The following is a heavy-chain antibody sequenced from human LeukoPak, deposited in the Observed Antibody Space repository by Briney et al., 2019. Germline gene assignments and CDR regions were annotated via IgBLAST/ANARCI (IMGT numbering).Heavy chain of an antibody. CDR1: GFTFTTYW. D-gene: IGHD1-26*01. V-gene: IGHV3-7*01. CDR2: IKQDGSEK. CDR3: SLDSGSYLGMFNY. Sequence: GGSLRLSCVGSGFTFTTYWMSWVRQAPGKGLEWVANIKQDGSEKYYVDSVKGRFTISRDNAKNSLYLQMNSLRAEDTAVYYCSLDSGSYLGMFNYWGQGTLVTVSS. J-gene: IGHJ4*02.